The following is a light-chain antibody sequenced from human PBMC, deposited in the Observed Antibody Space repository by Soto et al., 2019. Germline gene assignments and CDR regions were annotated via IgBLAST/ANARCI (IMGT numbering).Light chain of an antibody. CDR2: AAS. V-gene: IGKV1-9*01. J-gene: IGKJ4*01. CDR1: QGISSY. CDR3: QQLNSYPFT. Sequence: DIQLTQSPSFLSASVGDRVTITCRASQGISSYLAWYQQKPGKAPKLLIYAASTLQSGVPSRFSGSGSRTAFTLTISSLQPEDFATYYCQQLNSYPFTFGGGTKVEIK.